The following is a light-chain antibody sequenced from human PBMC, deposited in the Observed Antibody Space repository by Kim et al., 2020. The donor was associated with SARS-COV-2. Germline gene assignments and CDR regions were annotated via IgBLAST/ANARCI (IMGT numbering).Light chain of an antibody. V-gene: IGLV3-9*01. J-gene: IGLJ1*01. CDR3: QVWDSSTAHYV. CDR2: GDS. CDR1: NIGSKN. Sequence: ARGQTARITCGGNNIGSKNVHWYQQKPGQAPVRVIYGDSNRPSGIPERFSGSNSGNTATLTISRAQAGDEADYYCQVWDSSTAHYVFGTGTKGTVL.